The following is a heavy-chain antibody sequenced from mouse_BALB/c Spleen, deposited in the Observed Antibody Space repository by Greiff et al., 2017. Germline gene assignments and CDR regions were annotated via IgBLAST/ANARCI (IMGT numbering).Heavy chain of an antibody. J-gene: IGHJ3*01. CDR1: GYSITSDYA. V-gene: IGHV3-2*02. Sequence: EVKLQESGPGLVKPSQSLSLTCTVTGYSITSDYAWNWIRQFPGNKLEWMGYISYSGSTSYNPSLKSRISITRDTSKNQFFLQLNSVTTEDTATYYCARDGYGNPAYWGQGTLVTVSA. D-gene: IGHD2-10*02. CDR3: ARDGYGNPAY. CDR2: ISYSGST.